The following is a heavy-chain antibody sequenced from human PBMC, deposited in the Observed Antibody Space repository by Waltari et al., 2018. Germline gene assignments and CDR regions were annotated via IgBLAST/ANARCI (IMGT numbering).Heavy chain of an antibody. CDR1: GFTFSSYW. J-gene: IGHJ3*02. CDR3: ARPFRSGWYDGSFDI. CDR2: IKQDGSAK. Sequence: EVQLVESGGGLVQPGGSLRLSCAASGFTFSSYWMTWVRQAPGKGLEWVANIKQDGSAKSYVDSVKGRFVISRDNAENSLSLQMNNLKAEDTAVYYCARPFRSGWYDGSFDIWGQGTMVTVSS. V-gene: IGHV3-7*04. D-gene: IGHD6-19*01.